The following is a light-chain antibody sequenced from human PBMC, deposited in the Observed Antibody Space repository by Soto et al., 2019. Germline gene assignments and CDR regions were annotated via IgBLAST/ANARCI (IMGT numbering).Light chain of an antibody. CDR3: SSHGGNSPYV. J-gene: IGLJ1*01. Sequence: QSALTQPPSASGSPGQSVAFSCTGTTGDIGNYNFVSWYQQHPGKAPKLLIFEVNKRPSGVPDRFSGSKSGNTASLTVSGLHAEDEADYYCSSHGGNSPYVFGTGTKVTVL. V-gene: IGLV2-8*01. CDR2: EVN. CDR1: TGDIGNYNF.